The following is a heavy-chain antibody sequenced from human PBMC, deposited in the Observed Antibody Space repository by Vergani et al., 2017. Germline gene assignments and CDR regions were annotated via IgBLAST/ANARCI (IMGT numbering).Heavy chain of an antibody. V-gene: IGHV1-69*13. CDR3: ARVLGAEGSSQRSPFAY. Sequence: QVQLVQSGAEVKMPGSSVKVSCKASGVTFSTFAISWVRQAPGKGLEWMGRIIPIFPPAHYAERFQGKVTITADESTSTVYMELRSLRSEDTAVYYCARVLGAEGSSQRSPFAYWGQGTLISVSS. CDR2: IIPIFPPA. J-gene: IGHJ4*01. D-gene: IGHD6-13*01. CDR1: GVTFSTFA.